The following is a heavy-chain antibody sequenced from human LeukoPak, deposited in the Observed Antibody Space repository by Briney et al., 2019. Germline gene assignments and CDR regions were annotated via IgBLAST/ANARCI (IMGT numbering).Heavy chain of an antibody. CDR2: INHSGST. CDR1: GGSFSGYY. D-gene: IGHD2-2*01. Sequence: SETLSLTCAVYGGSFSGYYWSWIRQPPGKGLEWIGEINHSGSTNYNPSLKSRVTISVDTSKNQFSLKLSSVTAADTAVYYCARSLRRYCSSTSCYPYYYYYYMDVWGKGTTVTVSS. CDR3: ARSLRRYCSSTSCYPYYYYYYMDV. J-gene: IGHJ6*03. V-gene: IGHV4-34*01.